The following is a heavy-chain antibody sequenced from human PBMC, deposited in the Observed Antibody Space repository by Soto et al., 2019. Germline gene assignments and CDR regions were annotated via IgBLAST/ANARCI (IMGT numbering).Heavy chain of an antibody. CDR1: GLTFSNAW. Sequence: EVQLVESGGDLVKPGGSLRLSCEVSGLTFSNAWMIWVRQAPGKGLEYIGRIKSKRDGGTTDFAAPVKGRFTISRDNSKNTLYLQMNSLRAEDTAVYYCAKADGYNYIEYFQHWGQGTLVTVSS. J-gene: IGHJ1*01. CDR2: IKSKRDGGTT. D-gene: IGHD5-12*01. V-gene: IGHV3-15*01. CDR3: AKADGYNYIEYFQH.